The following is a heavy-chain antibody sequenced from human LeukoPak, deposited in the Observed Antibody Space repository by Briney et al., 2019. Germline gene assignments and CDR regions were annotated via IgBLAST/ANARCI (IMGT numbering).Heavy chain of an antibody. CDR2: ISWNSGSK. CDR3: AKDTDYYAGLDA. Sequence: GRSLRLSCTASGFIFNDFGLHWVRQGPGKGLEWVSGISWNSGSKGYADSVKDRFTISRDNAKNALYLEMNSLRTEDTALYYCAKDTDYYAGLDAWGQGTTVTVSS. D-gene: IGHD3-9*01. J-gene: IGHJ6*02. CDR1: GFIFNDFG. V-gene: IGHV3-9*01.